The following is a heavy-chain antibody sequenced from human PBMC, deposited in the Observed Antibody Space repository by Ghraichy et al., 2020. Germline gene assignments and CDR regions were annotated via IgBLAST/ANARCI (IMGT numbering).Heavy chain of an antibody. CDR3: AREGITMVRGVIISYYYYGMDV. CDR2: INHSGST. D-gene: IGHD3-10*01. CDR1: VGSFSGYY. V-gene: IGHV4-34*01. J-gene: IGHJ6*02. Sequence: SETLSLTCAVYVGSFSGYYWSWIRQPPGKGLEWIGEINHSGSTNYNPSLKSRVTISVDTSKNQFSLKLSSVTAADTAVYYCAREGITMVRGVIISYYYYGMDVWGQGTTVTVSS.